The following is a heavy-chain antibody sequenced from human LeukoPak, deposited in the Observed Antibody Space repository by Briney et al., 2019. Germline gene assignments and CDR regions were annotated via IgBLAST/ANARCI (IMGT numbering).Heavy chain of an antibody. Sequence: GGSLRLSCAASGFTFSTYAMSWVRQAPRKGLQWVSSLSGSGGSTYYADSVKGRFTISRDNSKNTLYLQMNSLRHEDTAVYYCAKVLGIAVAGKVDYWGQGTLVTVSS. CDR2: LSGSGGST. CDR1: GFTFSTYA. V-gene: IGHV3-23*01. D-gene: IGHD6-19*01. CDR3: AKVLGIAVAGKVDY. J-gene: IGHJ4*02.